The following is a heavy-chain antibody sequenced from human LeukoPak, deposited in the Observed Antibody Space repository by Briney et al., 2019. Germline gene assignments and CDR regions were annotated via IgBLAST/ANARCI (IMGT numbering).Heavy chain of an antibody. J-gene: IGHJ4*02. Sequence: GGSLRLSCTASGFTLSGYWMTWVRQAPGKGLEWVANIKQDGSEKNYVDSVKGRFTISRDNAKNSLYLQMTSLRADDTAVYYCARIYADYWGLGTLVTVSS. D-gene: IGHD5/OR15-5a*01. CDR3: ARIYADY. V-gene: IGHV3-7*03. CDR2: IKQDGSEK. CDR1: GFTLSGYW.